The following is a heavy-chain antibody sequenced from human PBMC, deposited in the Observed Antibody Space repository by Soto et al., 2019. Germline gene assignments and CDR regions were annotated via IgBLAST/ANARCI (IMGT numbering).Heavy chain of an antibody. Sequence: ASVKVSCKASGYTFTSYDINWVRQATGQGLEWMGWMNPNSGNTGYAQKFQGRVTMTRNTSISTAYMELSSLRSEDTAVYYCARVPAYGDYLYYYYMDGWGKGNTVTFSS. D-gene: IGHD4-17*01. V-gene: IGHV1-8*01. J-gene: IGHJ6*03. CDR3: ARVPAYGDYLYYYYMDG. CDR2: MNPNSGNT. CDR1: GYTFTSYD.